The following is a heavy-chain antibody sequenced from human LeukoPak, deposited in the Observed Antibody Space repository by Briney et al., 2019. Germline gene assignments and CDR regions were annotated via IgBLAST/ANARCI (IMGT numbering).Heavy chain of an antibody. V-gene: IGHV4-39*01. J-gene: IGHJ4*02. D-gene: IGHD2-2*02. CDR2: VYYSGST. CDR1: GGSISSNSYY. Sequence: PSETLSLTCSVSGGSISSNSYYWGWIRQPPGKGLEWIGIVYYSGSTYYNPSLKSRVTISVDTSKNQFSLKLSSVTAADTAVYYCARCGLPYTRWGGGIDYWGQGTLVTVSS. CDR3: ARCGLPYTRWGGGIDY.